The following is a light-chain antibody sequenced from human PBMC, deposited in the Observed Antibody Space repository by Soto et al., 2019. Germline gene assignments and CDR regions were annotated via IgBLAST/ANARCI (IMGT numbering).Light chain of an antibody. J-gene: IGLJ1*01. V-gene: IGLV2-14*01. CDR2: EVT. Sequence: QSFLTQPASVSGSPGQSITIACAGTSSDVGGYTYVSWYQQHPGKAPKLLISEVTNRPSGVSNRFSDSKSGNTASLTISGLQGEDEADYYCSSYTSSSTQVFGTGTKVTVL. CDR1: SSDVGGYTY. CDR3: SSYTSSSTQV.